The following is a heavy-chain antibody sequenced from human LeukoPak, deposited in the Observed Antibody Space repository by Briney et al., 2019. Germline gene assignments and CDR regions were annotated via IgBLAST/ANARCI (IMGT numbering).Heavy chain of an antibody. CDR3: AKGDSSPQLVYYMDV. J-gene: IGHJ6*03. CDR1: GYTLTELS. CDR2: FDPEDGET. D-gene: IGHD6-6*01. V-gene: IGHV1-24*01. Sequence: ASVKVSCKVSGYTLTELSMHWVRQAPGKGLEWMGGFDPEDGETIYAQKFQGRVTMTEDTSTDTAYMELSSLRSEDTAVYYCAKGDSSPQLVYYMDVWGKGTTVTVSS.